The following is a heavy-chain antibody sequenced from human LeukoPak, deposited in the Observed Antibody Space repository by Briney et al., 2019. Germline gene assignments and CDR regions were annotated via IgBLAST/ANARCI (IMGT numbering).Heavy chain of an antibody. D-gene: IGHD3-10*01. J-gene: IGHJ6*03. CDR1: GGSISSSSYY. Sequence: PSETLSLTCTVSGGSISSSSYYWGWIRQPPGKGLEWIGSIYYSGSTYYNPSLKSRFTISVDTSKNQFSLKLSSVTAADTAVYYCARVEEGYGSGRRENYYYYYMDVWGKGTTVTISS. CDR3: ARVEEGYGSGRRENYYYYYMDV. CDR2: IYYSGST. V-gene: IGHV4-39*01.